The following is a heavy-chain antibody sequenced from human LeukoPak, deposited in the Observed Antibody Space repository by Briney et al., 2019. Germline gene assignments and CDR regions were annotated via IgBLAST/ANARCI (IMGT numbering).Heavy chain of an antibody. Sequence: GGSLRLSCAASGFTFSSYGMHWVRQAPGKGLEWVAFIRYDGSNKYYADSVKGRFTISRDNSKNSLYLQMSSLRAEDTAVYFCARDKLLHAGIFGYWGQGTLVTVSS. D-gene: IGHD2-21*01. CDR2: IRYDGSNK. CDR3: ARDKLLHAGIFGY. CDR1: GFTFSSYG. V-gene: IGHV3-30*02. J-gene: IGHJ4*02.